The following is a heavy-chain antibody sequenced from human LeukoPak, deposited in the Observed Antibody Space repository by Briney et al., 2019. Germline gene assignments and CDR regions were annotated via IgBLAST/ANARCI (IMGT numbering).Heavy chain of an antibody. CDR2: IYPGDSDT. J-gene: IGHJ4*02. V-gene: IGHV5-51*01. D-gene: IGHD5-12*01. Sequence: GESLKISCKVSGYSFSNYWIGWVRQMPGKGLEWMGIIYPGDSDTRYSPSLEGQVAISADKSTSTAYMQWTSLKASDTAMYYCARIGYGGYVEFDYWGQGTLATVSS. CDR3: ARIGYGGYVEFDY. CDR1: GYSFSNYW.